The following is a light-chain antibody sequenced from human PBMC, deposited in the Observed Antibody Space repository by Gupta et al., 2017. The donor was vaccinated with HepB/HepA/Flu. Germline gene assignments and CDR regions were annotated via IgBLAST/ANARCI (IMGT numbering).Light chain of an antibody. CDR2: DVS. CDR1: SSDIGAYDY. V-gene: IGLV2-14*03. CDR3: SSYTGSSTLHVV. J-gene: IGLJ2*01. Sequence: QSALTQPASVSGSPGQSITISCTGTSSDIGAYDYVSWYQQQSGKVPQVIIYDVSNRPSGVSNRFSGSKSGNTASLTITGLQAEDEADYYCSSYTGSSTLHVVFGGGTKLTVL.